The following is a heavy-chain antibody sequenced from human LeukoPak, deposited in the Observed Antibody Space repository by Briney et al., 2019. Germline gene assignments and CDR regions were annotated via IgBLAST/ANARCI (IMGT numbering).Heavy chain of an antibody. CDR1: GFTFSSYG. CDR2: ISYDGSNK. D-gene: IGHD4-17*01. Sequence: PGGSLRLSCAASGFTFSSYGMHWVRQAPGKGLEWVAVISYDGSNKYYADSVKGRFTISRDNSKNTLYLQMNSLRAEDTAVYYCAKGDYGDYVDYFQHWGQGTLVTVSS. V-gene: IGHV3-30*18. J-gene: IGHJ1*01. CDR3: AKGDYGDYVDYFQH.